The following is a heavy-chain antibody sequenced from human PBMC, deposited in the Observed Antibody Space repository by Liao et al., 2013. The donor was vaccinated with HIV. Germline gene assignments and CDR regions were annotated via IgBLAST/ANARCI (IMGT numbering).Heavy chain of an antibody. V-gene: IGHV4-59*11. CDR2: VYYNGGS. CDR3: ARGYLDDFRD. J-gene: IGHJ4*02. D-gene: IGHD3-3*01. CDR1: GGSLSGHY. Sequence: QVQLQESGPGLVKPSETLSLNCSVSGGSLSGHYWSWIRQPPGKGLEWIGYVYYNGGSNYNPSLRSRVTISLDTSKNQFFLRLSSVTAADTAVYYCARGYLDDFRDWGQGTLVTVSS.